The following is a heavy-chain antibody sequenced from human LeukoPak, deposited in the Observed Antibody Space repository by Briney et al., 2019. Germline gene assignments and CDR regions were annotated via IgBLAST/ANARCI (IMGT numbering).Heavy chain of an antibody. J-gene: IGHJ4*02. Sequence: ASVKVSCKASGGTFSSYAISWVRQAPGQGLEWMGGIIPIFGTANYAQKFQGRVTITTDESTSTAYMELSSLRSEDTAVYYCAVSYCSSTSCYAGPIDYWGQGTLVTVTS. V-gene: IGHV1-69*05. CDR1: GGTFSSYA. CDR2: IIPIFGTA. D-gene: IGHD2-2*01. CDR3: AVSYCSSTSCYAGPIDY.